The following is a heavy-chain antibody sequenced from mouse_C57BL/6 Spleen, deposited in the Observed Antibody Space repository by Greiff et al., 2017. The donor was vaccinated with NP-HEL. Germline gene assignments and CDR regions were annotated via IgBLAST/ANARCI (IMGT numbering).Heavy chain of an antibody. J-gene: IGHJ2*01. CDR3: AREDYDFDY. CDR1: GYSITSGYY. V-gene: IGHV3-6*01. Sequence: EVKLQESGPGLVKPSQSLSLTCSVTGYSITSGYYWNWIRQFPGNKLEWMGYISYDGSNNYNPSLKNRISITRDTSKNQFFLKLNSVTTEDTATYYCAREDYDFDYWGQGTTLTVSS. CDR2: ISYDGSN. D-gene: IGHD2-4*01.